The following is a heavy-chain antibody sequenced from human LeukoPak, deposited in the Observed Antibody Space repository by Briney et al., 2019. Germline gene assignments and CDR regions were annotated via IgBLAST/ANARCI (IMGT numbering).Heavy chain of an antibody. D-gene: IGHD3-22*01. CDR1: GFTFSSYG. CDR3: AKDWRDYYDSSGYDAFDI. Sequence: PGGSLRLSRAASGFTFSSYGMHWVRQAPGKGLEWVAFIRYDGSNKYYADSVKGRFTISRDNSKNTLYLQMNSLRAEDTAVYYCAKDWRDYYDSSGYDAFDIWGQGTMVTVSS. V-gene: IGHV3-30*02. CDR2: IRYDGSNK. J-gene: IGHJ3*02.